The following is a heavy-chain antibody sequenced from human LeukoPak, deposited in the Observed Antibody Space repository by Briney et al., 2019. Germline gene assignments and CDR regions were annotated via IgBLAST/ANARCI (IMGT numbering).Heavy chain of an antibody. CDR3: ASGTGHYQLLYADWATWFDP. CDR1: GGSISSGGYS. D-gene: IGHD2-2*02. J-gene: IGHJ5*02. Sequence: PSETLSVTCAVSGGSISSGGYSWSWIRQPPGKGLEWMGYIYHSGSTYYNPSLQSRVTISVNRPKTHFSLKPSSVTAADTAVYYCASGTGHYQLLYADWATWFDPWGQGTLVTVSS. CDR2: IYHSGST. V-gene: IGHV4-30-2*01.